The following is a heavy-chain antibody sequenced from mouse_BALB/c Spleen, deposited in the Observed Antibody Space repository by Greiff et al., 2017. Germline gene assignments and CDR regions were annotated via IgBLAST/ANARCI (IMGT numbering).Heavy chain of an antibody. CDR3: ARKAYGTFSMDY. D-gene: IGHD2-1*01. V-gene: IGHV1-4*01. J-gene: IGHJ4*01. Sequence: QVQLQQSGAELARPGASVKMSCKASGYTFTSYTMHWVKQRPGQGLEWIGYINPSSGYTNYNQKFKDKATLTADKSSGTAYMQLSSLTSEDSAVYYCARKAYGTFSMDYWGQGTSVTVSS. CDR1: GYTFTSYT. CDR2: INPSSGYT.